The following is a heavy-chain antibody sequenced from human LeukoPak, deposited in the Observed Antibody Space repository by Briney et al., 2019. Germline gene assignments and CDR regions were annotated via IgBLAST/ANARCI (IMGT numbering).Heavy chain of an antibody. CDR1: GGSFSDYY. CDR2: INHSGST. Sequence: SETLSLTCAVYGGSFSDYYWSWVRQPPGKGLEWIGEINHSGSTNYNPSLKSRVTISVDTSKNQFSLKLSSVTAADTAVYYCARGPPYYDILTGPDAFDIWGQGTMVTVSS. CDR3: ARGPPYYDILTGPDAFDI. D-gene: IGHD3-9*01. V-gene: IGHV4-34*01. J-gene: IGHJ3*02.